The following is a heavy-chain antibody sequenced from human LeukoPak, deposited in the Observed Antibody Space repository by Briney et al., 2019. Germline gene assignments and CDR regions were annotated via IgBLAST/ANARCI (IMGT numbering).Heavy chain of an antibody. J-gene: IGHJ6*03. CDR2: INHSGST. Sequence: PSETLSLTCAVYGGSFSGYYWSWIRQPPGKGLEWIGEINHSGSTNYNPSLKSRVTISVDTSKNQFSLKLSSVTAADTAVYYCARGPSGPHYYYYYMDVWGKGTTVTVSS. V-gene: IGHV4-34*01. CDR3: ARGPSGPHYYYYYMDV. CDR1: GGSFSGYY.